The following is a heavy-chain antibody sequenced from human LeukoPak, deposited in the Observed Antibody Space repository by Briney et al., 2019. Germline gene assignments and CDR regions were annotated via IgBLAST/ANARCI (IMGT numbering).Heavy chain of an antibody. V-gene: IGHV4-34*01. CDR1: GGSFSGYY. CDR2: INHSGST. CDR3: ARYQTGTMFAV. Sequence: PSETLSLTCAVYGGSFSGYYWSWIRQPPGKGLEWIGEINHSGSTNYNPSLKSRVTISVDTSENQLSLKLYSVTAADTAIYYCARYQTGTMFAVWGQGTLVTISS. J-gene: IGHJ4*02. D-gene: IGHD1/OR15-1a*01.